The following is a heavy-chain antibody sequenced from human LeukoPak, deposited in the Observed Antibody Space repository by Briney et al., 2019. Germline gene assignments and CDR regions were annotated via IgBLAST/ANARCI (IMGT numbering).Heavy chain of an antibody. J-gene: IGHJ5*02. CDR1: GYTLTELS. V-gene: IGHV1-24*01. Sequence: GASVRVSCKVSGYTLTELSMHWVRQAPGKGLEWMGGFDPEDGETIYAQTFQGRVTITEDTSTDTAYMELSSLRSEDTAVYYCATDRPIFGVVKFGFDPWGQGTLVTVSS. CDR3: ATDRPIFGVVKFGFDP. D-gene: IGHD3-3*01. CDR2: FDPEDGET.